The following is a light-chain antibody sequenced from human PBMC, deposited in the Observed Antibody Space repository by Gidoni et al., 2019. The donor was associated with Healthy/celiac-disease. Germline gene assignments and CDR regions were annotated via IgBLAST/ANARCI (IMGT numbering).Light chain of an antibody. V-gene: IGKV3-15*01. CDR1: QRVGSN. J-gene: IGKJ2*04. CDR2: GAS. CDR3: QQYNNWPPCS. Sequence: MTQSPATLSVSPGERATLSCRASQRVGSNLAWYQQKPGQAPRLLIYGASTRATGIPARFSGSGSGTEFTLTISSLQSEDFAVYYCQQYNNWPPCSFGQGTKLEIK.